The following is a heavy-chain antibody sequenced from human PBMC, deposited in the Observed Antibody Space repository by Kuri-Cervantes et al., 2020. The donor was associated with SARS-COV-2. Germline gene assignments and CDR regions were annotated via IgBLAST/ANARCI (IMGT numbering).Heavy chain of an antibody. Sequence: GSLRLSCTVAGGSISSRSYYWGWIRQPPGKGLEWIGSIYYSGSTYYNPSLKSRVTISVDTSKNPFSLKLGSVTAADTAVYYCARQMMSSITIFGVVITRNWFDPWGQGTLVTVSS. CDR1: GGSISSRSYY. D-gene: IGHD3-3*01. J-gene: IGHJ5*02. CDR2: IYYSGST. V-gene: IGHV4-39*01. CDR3: ARQMMSSITIFGVVITRNWFDP.